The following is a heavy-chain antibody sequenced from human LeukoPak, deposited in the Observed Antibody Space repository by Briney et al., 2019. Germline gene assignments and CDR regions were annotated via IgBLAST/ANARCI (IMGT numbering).Heavy chain of an antibody. CDR3: ARTYSRFYYYYMDV. CDR1: GDSINNNVYY. Sequence: SETLSLTCTVSGDSINNNVYYWGWIRQPPGKGLEWIAIISYSGTTYYNPSLKTRATISIDTSKNKFSLKVNSVTAADTAMYYCARTYSRFYYYYMDVWGKGTTVTVSS. D-gene: IGHD4-11*01. CDR2: ISYSGTT. V-gene: IGHV4-39*07. J-gene: IGHJ6*03.